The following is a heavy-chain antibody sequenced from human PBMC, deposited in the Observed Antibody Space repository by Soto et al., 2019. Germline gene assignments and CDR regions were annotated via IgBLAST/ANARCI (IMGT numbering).Heavy chain of an antibody. Sequence: SETLSLTCTVSGCSISSYYWSWIRQPPGKGLEWIGYISYSGSTNYNPSLKSRVTISVDTSKNQFSLKLSSVTAADTAVYYCARHLLLYYYDSSGYYLRDAFDIWGQGTMVT. CDR3: ARHLLLYYYDSSGYYLRDAFDI. V-gene: IGHV4-59*08. CDR2: ISYSGST. J-gene: IGHJ3*02. D-gene: IGHD3-22*01. CDR1: GCSISSYY.